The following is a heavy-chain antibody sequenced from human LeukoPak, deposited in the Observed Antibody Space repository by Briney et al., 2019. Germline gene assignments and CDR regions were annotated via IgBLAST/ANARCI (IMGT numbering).Heavy chain of an antibody. CDR1: GGSFSGYY. Sequence: SETLSLTCAVYGGSFSGYYWSWIRQPPGKGLEWIGEINHSGSTNYNPSLKSRVTISVDTSKNQFSLKLSSVTAADTAVYYCAIPGGYYDFGRGYAFDIWGQGTMVTVSS. D-gene: IGHD3-3*01. J-gene: IGHJ3*02. CDR2: INHSGST. CDR3: AIPGGYYDFGRGYAFDI. V-gene: IGHV4-34*01.